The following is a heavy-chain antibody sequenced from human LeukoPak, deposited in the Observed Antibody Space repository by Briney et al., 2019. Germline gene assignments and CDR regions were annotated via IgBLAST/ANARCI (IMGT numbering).Heavy chain of an antibody. J-gene: IGHJ3*02. Sequence: PSETLSLTCTVSGYSISSGYYWGWIRQPPGKGLEWIGSIYHSGCTYYNPSLKSRVTISVDTSKNQFSLKLSSVTAADTAVYYCARSQDSQGAFDIWGQGTIVTVSS. CDR3: ARSQDSQGAFDI. D-gene: IGHD3-22*01. CDR1: GYSISSGYY. V-gene: IGHV4-38-2*02. CDR2: IYHSGCT.